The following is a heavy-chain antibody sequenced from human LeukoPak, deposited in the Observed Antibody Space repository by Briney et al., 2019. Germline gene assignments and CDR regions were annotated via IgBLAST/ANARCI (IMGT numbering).Heavy chain of an antibody. CDR1: GYIFTGYC. J-gene: IGHJ4*02. CDR2: INPSGGTT. CDR3: ARDPTTQTFDY. V-gene: IGHV1-46*01. Sequence: ASVKVSSKASGYIFTGYCMHWVRQAPGQGLEWMGIINPSGGTTSYAQKLQGRVTMTTDTSTTTAYMELRSLTSDDTAVYYCARDPTTQTFDYWGQGTLVTVSS. D-gene: IGHD4-11*01.